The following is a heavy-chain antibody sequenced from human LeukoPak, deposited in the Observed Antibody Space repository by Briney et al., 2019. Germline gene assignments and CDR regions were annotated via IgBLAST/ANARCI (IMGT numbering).Heavy chain of an antibody. V-gene: IGHV3-23*01. CDR1: GFTFGDYA. D-gene: IGHD4-17*01. CDR3: AKDLPRMTTVTGAFDI. Sequence: PGGSLRLSCTASGFTFGDYAMSWARQAPGKGLEWVSAISGSGGSTYYADSVKGRFTISRDNSKNTLYLQMNSLRAEDTAVYYCAKDLPRMTTVTGAFDIWGQGTMVTVSS. J-gene: IGHJ3*02. CDR2: ISGSGGST.